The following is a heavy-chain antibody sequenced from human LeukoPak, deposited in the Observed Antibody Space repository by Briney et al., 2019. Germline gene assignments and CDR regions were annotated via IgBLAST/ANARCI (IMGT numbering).Heavy chain of an antibody. V-gene: IGHV4-4*02. D-gene: IGHD6-6*01. CDR2: IHHSGST. J-gene: IGHJ4*02. CDR3: ARDDSSSSLDY. Sequence: SGTLSLTCDVSGDSISSRNWWSWVRQPPGKGLEWIGEIHHSGSTNYNPSLKSRVTISVDKSKNQFSLKPTSVTAADTAVYYCARDDSSSSLDYWGQGTLVAVSA. CDR1: GDSISSRNW.